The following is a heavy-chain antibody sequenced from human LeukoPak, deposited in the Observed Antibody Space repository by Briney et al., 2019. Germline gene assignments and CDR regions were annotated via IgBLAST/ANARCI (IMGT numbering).Heavy chain of an antibody. J-gene: IGHJ4*02. CDR3: ARVYSSGYCPDY. CDR1: GVSFSGYY. V-gene: IGHV4-34*01. CDR2: INHSGST. D-gene: IGHD3-22*01. Sequence: SETLSLTCAVSGVSFSGYYWSWIRQPPGKGLEWIGEINHSGSTNYNPSLKSRVTISVDTSKNQFSLKLSSVTAADTAVYYCARVYSSGYCPDYWGQGTLVTVSS.